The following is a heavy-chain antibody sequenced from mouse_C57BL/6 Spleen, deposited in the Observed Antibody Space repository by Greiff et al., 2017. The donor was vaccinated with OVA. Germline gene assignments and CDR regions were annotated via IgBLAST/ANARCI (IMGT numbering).Heavy chain of an antibody. V-gene: IGHV1-69*01. D-gene: IGHD1-1*01. CDR1: GYTFTSYW. CDR2: IDPSDSYT. Sequence: VQLQQPGAELVMPGASVKLSCKASGYTFTSYWMHWVKQRPGQGLEWIGEIDPSDSYTNYNQKFKGKSTLTVDKSSSTAYMQLSSLTSEDSAVYYCARKGYDYGSPFDYWGQGTTLTVSS. CDR3: ARKGYDYGSPFDY. J-gene: IGHJ2*01.